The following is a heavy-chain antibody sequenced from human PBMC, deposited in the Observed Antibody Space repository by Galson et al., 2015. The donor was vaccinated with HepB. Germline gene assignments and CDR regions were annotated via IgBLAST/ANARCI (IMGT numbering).Heavy chain of an antibody. J-gene: IGHJ6*02. Sequence: SVKVSCKASGNIFSTGYYHWVRQAPGQGLEYMGGINPNSGRTNSAQNLQGRVTMTRDTSISTAYMELSRLRSDDTAVYYCARDEIVVVPAPSGYYGMDVWGQGTTVTVSS. CDR1: GNIFSTGY. V-gene: IGHV1-2*02. CDR2: INPNSGRT. CDR3: ARDEIVVVPAPSGYYGMDV. D-gene: IGHD2-2*01.